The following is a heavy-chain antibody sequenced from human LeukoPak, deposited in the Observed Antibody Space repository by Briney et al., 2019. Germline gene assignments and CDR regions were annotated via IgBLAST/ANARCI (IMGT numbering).Heavy chain of an antibody. CDR2: TYYRPRWHL. V-gene: IGHV6-1*01. J-gene: IGHJ4*02. D-gene: IGHD3-9*01. CDR3: ARGRYFDFYDY. CDR1: GDVVSSDSAA. Sequence: SQTLSLTCAISGDVVSSDSAAWSWIRQSPSRGLEWLGRTYYRPRWHLDYAVSVESRITITPDTSKNQFSLQLNSVTPEDTAVYYCARGRYFDFYDYWGQGTLVTVSS.